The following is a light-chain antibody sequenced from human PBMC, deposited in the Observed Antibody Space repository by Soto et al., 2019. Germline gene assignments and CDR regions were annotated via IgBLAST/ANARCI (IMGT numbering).Light chain of an antibody. CDR2: GAS. J-gene: IGKJ4*01. CDR1: QSVSNSY. Sequence: EIVLTQSPGTLSLSPGERATLSCRASQSVSNSYLAWYQQKPGQAPRLLISGASSRATGIPDRFSGSGSGTDFTLTISRLDPEDFAVYYCQQYGSSVLTFGGGTKVEIK. V-gene: IGKV3-20*01. CDR3: QQYGSSVLT.